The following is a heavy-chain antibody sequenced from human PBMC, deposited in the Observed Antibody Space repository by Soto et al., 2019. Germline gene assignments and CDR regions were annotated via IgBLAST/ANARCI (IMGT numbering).Heavy chain of an antibody. CDR2: INPSGGVT. CDR3: ASWCGGDCYFGX. Sequence: ASVKVSCKASGYTFTSHYMHWVRQAPGQGLEWMGIINPSGGVTSYAQKFQGRLTMTRDTSTSTVYMDLSSLRSEDTAVYYCASWCGGDCYFGXWGQGTLVTVSS. V-gene: IGHV1-46*01. D-gene: IGHD2-21*02. CDR1: GYTFTSHY. J-gene: IGHJ4*02.